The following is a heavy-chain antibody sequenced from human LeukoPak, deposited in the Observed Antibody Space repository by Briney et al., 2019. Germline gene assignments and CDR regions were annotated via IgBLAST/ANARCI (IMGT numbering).Heavy chain of an antibody. J-gene: IGHJ4*02. D-gene: IGHD2-21*02. Sequence: PGGSLRLSCAASGFPFSSYAMHWVRQAPGKGLEGVAVISYDGSNKYYADSVKGRFTISRDNSKNTLYLQMNSLRAEDTAVYYCARAPPLVTTTPLDYWGQGTLVTVSS. CDR2: ISYDGSNK. CDR1: GFPFSSYA. CDR3: ARAPPLVTTTPLDY. V-gene: IGHV3-30-3*01.